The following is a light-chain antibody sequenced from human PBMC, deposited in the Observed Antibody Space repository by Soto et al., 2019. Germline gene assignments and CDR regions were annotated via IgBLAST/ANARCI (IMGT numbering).Light chain of an antibody. Sequence: DIQMTQSPSSLSASVGDRLTITCRASQSISSYLNWYQQKPGKAPKLLIYAASSLQSGVPSRFSGSGSGTDFTLTISSLKPEDFATYYCQQSYSTPPTFGQGTKVDIK. CDR2: AAS. V-gene: IGKV1-39*01. CDR3: QQSYSTPPT. J-gene: IGKJ1*01. CDR1: QSISSY.